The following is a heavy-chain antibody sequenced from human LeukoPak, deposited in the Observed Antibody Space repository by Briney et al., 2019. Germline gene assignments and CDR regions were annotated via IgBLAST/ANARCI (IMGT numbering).Heavy chain of an antibody. V-gene: IGHV3-33*01. CDR2: IWYDGSNK. Sequence: PGGSLRLSCAASGFTFSSYGMHWVRQAPGKGLEWVAVIWYDGSNKYYADSVKGRFTISRDNSKNTLYLQMNSLRAEDTAVYYCARGSLWFGETPAYWGQGTLVTVSS. CDR1: GFTFSSYG. D-gene: IGHD3-10*01. CDR3: ARGSLWFGETPAY. J-gene: IGHJ4*02.